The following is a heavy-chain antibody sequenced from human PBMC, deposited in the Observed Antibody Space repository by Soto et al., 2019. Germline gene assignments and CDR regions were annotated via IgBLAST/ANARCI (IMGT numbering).Heavy chain of an antibody. Sequence: EMQLVQSGGGLVKSGGSLRLSCAASDFSFSSYTMNWVRQAPGKGLEWVSSIGGTAGFIFYADSVKGRFTISRDNARNLLFLQMNSLRAEDTAGYYCAKGRGDLGMVTPYFYYGMDVWGQGTTVTASS. V-gene: IGHV3-21*06. CDR3: AKGRGDLGMVTPYFYYGMDV. J-gene: IGHJ6*02. CDR1: DFSFSSYT. CDR2: IGGTAGFI. D-gene: IGHD2-21*01.